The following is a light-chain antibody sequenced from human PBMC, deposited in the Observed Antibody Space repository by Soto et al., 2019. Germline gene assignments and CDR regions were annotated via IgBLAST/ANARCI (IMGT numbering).Light chain of an antibody. J-gene: IGKJ2*01. Sequence: DIVMTQSPDSLAVSLGERATLNCKSSQSVLYSSNNKNYLAWYQQKPGQPPKLLIYWASTRESGVPDRFNGSGSGTDFTLTISSLQAEDVAVYYCQQYYSTPYTFGQGTKLEIK. CDR1: QSVLYSSNNKNY. CDR3: QQYYSTPYT. CDR2: WAS. V-gene: IGKV4-1*01.